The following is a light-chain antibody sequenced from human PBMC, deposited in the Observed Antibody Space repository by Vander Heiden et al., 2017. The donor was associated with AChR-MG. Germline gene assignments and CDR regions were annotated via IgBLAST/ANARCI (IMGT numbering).Light chain of an antibody. CDR2: GRN. CDR1: SSNIGSNY. V-gene: IGLV1-47*01. J-gene: IGLJ3*02. Sequence: QSVLTQPPSASGTPAQRVTISCSGSSSNIGSNYVYWYQQFPGTAPKLLIYGRNQRPSGVPDRFSGSKSGTSASLAISGLRSEDEADYYCATWDDSLSGKWMFGGGTKVTVL. CDR3: ATWDDSLSGKWM.